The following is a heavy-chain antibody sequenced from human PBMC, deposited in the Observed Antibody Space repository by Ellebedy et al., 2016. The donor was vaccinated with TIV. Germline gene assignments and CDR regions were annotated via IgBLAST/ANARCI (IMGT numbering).Heavy chain of an antibody. CDR1: GGSISSGGYS. J-gene: IGHJ4*02. D-gene: IGHD2-15*01. V-gene: IGHV4-30-2*01. Sequence: LRLSCAVSGGSISSGGYSRNWIRQPPGKGLEWIGYIYHSGSAYYNPSLKSRITMSVDRSKNQFSLKLSSVTAADTAVYYCARGGGLFDYWGQGTLVTVSS. CDR2: IYHSGSA. CDR3: ARGGGLFDY.